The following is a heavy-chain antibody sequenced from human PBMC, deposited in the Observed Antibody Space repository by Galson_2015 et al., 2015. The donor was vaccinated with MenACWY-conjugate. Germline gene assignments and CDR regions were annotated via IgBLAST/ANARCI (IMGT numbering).Heavy chain of an antibody. CDR2: INNIGNEK. CDR1: GLRFNNSW. V-gene: IGHV3-7*03. Sequence: SLRLSCAVSGLRFNNSWISWVRQAPGKGLEWVANINNIGNEKYYVDSVRGRFTISRDNAQESVFLQMTSLRVEDTAVYYCGRDHGWGAIDYWGQGRLVTVSS. D-gene: IGHD7-27*01. J-gene: IGHJ4*02. CDR3: GRDHGWGAIDY.